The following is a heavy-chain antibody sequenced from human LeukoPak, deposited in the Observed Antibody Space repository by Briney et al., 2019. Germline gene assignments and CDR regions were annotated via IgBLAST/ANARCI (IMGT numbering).Heavy chain of an antibody. D-gene: IGHD3-22*01. J-gene: IGHJ2*01. Sequence: ASVKVSCKVSGYTLTELSMHWVRQAPGKGLEWMGGFDPEDGETIYAQKFQGRVTMTEDTSTDTAYMELSGLRSEDTAVYYCATGSYDSSGYFTRYFDLWGRGTLVTVSS. V-gene: IGHV1-24*01. CDR2: FDPEDGET. CDR1: GYTLTELS. CDR3: ATGSYDSSGYFTRYFDL.